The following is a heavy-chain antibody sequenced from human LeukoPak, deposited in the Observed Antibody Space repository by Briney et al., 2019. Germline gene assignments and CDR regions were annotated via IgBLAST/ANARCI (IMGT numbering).Heavy chain of an antibody. V-gene: IGHV4-4*07. CDR2: IYTSGST. CDR3: ARDRATVTTKNYYYGMDV. CDR1: GGSISSYY. D-gene: IGHD4-17*01. Sequence: SETLSLTCTVSGGSISSYYWSWIRQPAGKGLEWIGRIYTSGSTNYNPSLKSRVTMSLDTPKNQFSLKLRSVTDADTAVYYCARDRATVTTKNYYYGMDVWGQGTTVTVSS. J-gene: IGHJ6*02.